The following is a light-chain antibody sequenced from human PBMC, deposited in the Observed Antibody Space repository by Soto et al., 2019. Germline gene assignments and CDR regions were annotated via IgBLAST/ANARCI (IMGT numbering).Light chain of an antibody. CDR2: EVS. CDR3: SSYTSSSTVI. CDR1: SSDVGGYKY. V-gene: IGLV2-14*01. J-gene: IGLJ2*01. Sequence: QSALTQPASVSGSPGQSITISCTGTSSDVGGYKYVSWYQQYPGKAPKLVIYEVSDRPSGVSYRFSGSKSGNTASLTISGLQAEDEADYYGSSYTSSSTVIFGGGTKLTVL.